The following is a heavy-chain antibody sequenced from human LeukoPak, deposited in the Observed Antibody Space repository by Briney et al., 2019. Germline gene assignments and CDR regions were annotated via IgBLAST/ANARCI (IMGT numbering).Heavy chain of an antibody. CDR2: IYTSGST. D-gene: IGHD5-12*01. Sequence: PSETLSLTCTVSADSINTYYWSWLRQPAGKGLEWIGRIYTSGSTNYNPSLKSRVSMSVDTSKNQFSLKLTSVTAADTAVYYCARDLYGYDPFDYWGQGTLVTVSS. V-gene: IGHV4-4*07. J-gene: IGHJ4*02. CDR1: ADSINTYY. CDR3: ARDLYGYDPFDY.